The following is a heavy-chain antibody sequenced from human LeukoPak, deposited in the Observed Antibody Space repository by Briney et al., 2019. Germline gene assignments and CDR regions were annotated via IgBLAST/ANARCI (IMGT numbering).Heavy chain of an antibody. CDR2: IVPILGIA. D-gene: IGHD2-15*01. Sequence: SVKVSCKASGGTFISYAISWVRQAPGQGLEWMGRIVPILGIANYAQKFQGRVTITADKSTSTAYMELSSLRSEDTAVYYCARQSEDSEDYYYYGMDVWGQGTTVTVSS. V-gene: IGHV1-69*04. J-gene: IGHJ6*02. CDR3: ARQSEDSEDYYYYGMDV. CDR1: GGTFISYA.